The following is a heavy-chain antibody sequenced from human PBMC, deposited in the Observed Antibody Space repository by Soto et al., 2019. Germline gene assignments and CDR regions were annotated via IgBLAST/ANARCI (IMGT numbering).Heavy chain of an antibody. CDR2: TSYFGTA. CDR1: GGSINSVDYY. D-gene: IGHD5-18*01. J-gene: IGHJ4*02. Sequence: QVQLQESGPGLVKPSQTLSLICSVSGGSINSVDYYWSWIRQTPGQGLEWIGYTSYFGTADYMPSLKRRGNMSVDTCTNPFSLELISVTAADTAVYYCVRVQRDTAMCHFDYWGQGTLVVVSS. CDR3: VRVQRDTAMCHFDY. V-gene: IGHV4-30-4*01.